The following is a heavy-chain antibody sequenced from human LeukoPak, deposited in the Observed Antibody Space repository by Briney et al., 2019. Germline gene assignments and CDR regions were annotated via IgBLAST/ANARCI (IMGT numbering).Heavy chain of an antibody. CDR1: GGSISSYY. V-gene: IGHV4-59*01. D-gene: IGHD2-15*01. J-gene: IGHJ4*02. CDR2: IYYSGST. CDR3: ARGLAVTDY. Sequence: SETLSLTCTVSGGSISSYYWSWIRQPPGKGLEWIGYIYYSGSTNYNPSFKSRVTISVDTSKNQFSLKLSSVTAADTAVYYCARGLAVTDYWGQGTLVTVSS.